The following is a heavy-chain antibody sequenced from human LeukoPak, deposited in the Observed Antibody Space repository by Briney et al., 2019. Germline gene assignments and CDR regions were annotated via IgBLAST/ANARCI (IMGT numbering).Heavy chain of an antibody. J-gene: IGHJ5*02. Sequence: GGSLRLSCAASGFAFSSYSMNWVRQAPGKGLEWVSYISSSSSTIYYADSVKGRFTISRDNAKNSLYLQMNSLRAEDTAVYYCARGRAMPTNWFDPWGQGTLVTVSS. V-gene: IGHV3-48*01. CDR1: GFAFSSYS. CDR2: ISSSSSTI. CDR3: ARGRAMPTNWFDP. D-gene: IGHD2-2*01.